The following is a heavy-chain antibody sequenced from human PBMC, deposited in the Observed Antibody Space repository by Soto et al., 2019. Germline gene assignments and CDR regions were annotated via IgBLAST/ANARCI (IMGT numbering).Heavy chain of an antibody. J-gene: IGHJ4*02. D-gene: IGHD6-19*01. CDR2: INPSGSST. V-gene: IGHV1-46*01. CDR3: ARGRSDSGHDY. Sequence: ASVKVSCKASGNTFTSYYMHWLRQAPGQGLEWMGIINPSGSSTSNSQKFQGRVTMTRDTSTSTVYMELSSLRSEDTAVYYCARGRSDSGHDYWGQGTLVTVSS. CDR1: GNTFTSYY.